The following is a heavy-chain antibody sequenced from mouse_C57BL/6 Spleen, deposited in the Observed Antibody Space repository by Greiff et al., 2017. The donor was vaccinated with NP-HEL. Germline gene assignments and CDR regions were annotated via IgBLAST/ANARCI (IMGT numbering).Heavy chain of an antibody. Sequence: EVQRVESVAELVRPGASVKLSCTASGFNIKNTYMHWVKQRPEQGLEWIGRIDPANGNTKYAPKFQGKATITADTSSNTAYLQLSSLTSEDTAIYYCAPYLLLRSRDYWGQGTSVTVSS. CDR2: IDPANGNT. V-gene: IGHV14-3*01. CDR3: APYLLLRSRDY. D-gene: IGHD1-1*01. J-gene: IGHJ4*01. CDR1: GFNIKNTY.